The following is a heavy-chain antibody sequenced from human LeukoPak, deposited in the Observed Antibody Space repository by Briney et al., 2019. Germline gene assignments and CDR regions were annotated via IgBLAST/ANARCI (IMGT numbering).Heavy chain of an antibody. D-gene: IGHD2-2*01. CDR1: GFTFSSYS. J-gene: IGHJ3*02. V-gene: IGHV3-48*04. CDR3: TRDQRKYCSRTTCFVFDI. CDR2: ISSSSSTI. Sequence: GGSLRLSCAASGFTFSSYSMNWVRQAPGKGLEWVSYISSSSSTIYYADSVKGRFTISRDNAKNSLYLQMNSLRAEDTAVYYCTRDQRKYCSRTTCFVFDIWGQGTVVSVSS.